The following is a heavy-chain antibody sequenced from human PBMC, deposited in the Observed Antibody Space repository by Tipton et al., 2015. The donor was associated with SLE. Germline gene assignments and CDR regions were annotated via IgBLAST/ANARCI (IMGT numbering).Heavy chain of an antibody. Sequence: TLSLTCTVSGGSISGYYWSWIRQPPGKGLEWIAYIHSSGSTNYNPSLKSRVTISADTSKNQFSLKLSSVTAAGTAVYYCARGVGGSGYSYYYYYMDVWGKGTTVTVSS. CDR2: IHSSGST. CDR1: GGSISGYY. V-gene: IGHV4-59*01. D-gene: IGHD3-22*01. J-gene: IGHJ6*03. CDR3: ARGVGGSGYSYYYYYMDV.